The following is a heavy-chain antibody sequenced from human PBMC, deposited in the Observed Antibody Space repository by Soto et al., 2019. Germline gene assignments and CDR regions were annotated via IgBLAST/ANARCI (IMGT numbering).Heavy chain of an antibody. CDR1: GFTFSSYS. J-gene: IGHJ4*02. V-gene: IGHV3-48*02. Sequence: GGSLRLSCAASGFTFSSYSMDWVRQAPGKGLEWVSYISSSSSTIYYADSVKGRFTISRDNAENSLYLQMNSLRDEDTAVYYCARDYGVRIAAAGRFDYWGQGTLVTVSS. CDR2: ISSSSSTI. D-gene: IGHD6-13*01. CDR3: ARDYGVRIAAAGRFDY.